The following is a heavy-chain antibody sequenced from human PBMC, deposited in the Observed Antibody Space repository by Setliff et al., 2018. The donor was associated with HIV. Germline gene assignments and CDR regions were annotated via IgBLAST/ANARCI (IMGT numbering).Heavy chain of an antibody. CDR2: INHSGST. Sequence: PSETLSLTCTVSGYPISSGYYWGWIRQPPGKGLEWIGEINHSGSTNYNPSLKSRVTISVDTSKNQFSLKLSSLTAADTAVYYCARGRTQWPNYNYFDPWGLGTLVTVSS. CDR1: GYPISSGYY. J-gene: IGHJ5*02. CDR3: ARGRTQWPNYNYFDP. V-gene: IGHV4-38-2*02. D-gene: IGHD6-19*01.